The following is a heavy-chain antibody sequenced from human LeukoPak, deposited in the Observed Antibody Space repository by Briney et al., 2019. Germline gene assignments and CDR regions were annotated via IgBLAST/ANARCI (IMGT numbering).Heavy chain of an antibody. D-gene: IGHD5-18*01. J-gene: IGHJ4*02. CDR2: ISGTGGST. Sequence: GGSLRLSCEVSGLTFSTYVMSWVRHAPGKGLEWVSVISGTGGSTYYTDSVKGRFTISRDNSKNTLYLHMNSLRAEDTAVYYCAKQDTTLAYGSDYWGQGTLVTVSS. CDR1: GLTFSTYV. V-gene: IGHV3-23*01. CDR3: AKQDTTLAYGSDY.